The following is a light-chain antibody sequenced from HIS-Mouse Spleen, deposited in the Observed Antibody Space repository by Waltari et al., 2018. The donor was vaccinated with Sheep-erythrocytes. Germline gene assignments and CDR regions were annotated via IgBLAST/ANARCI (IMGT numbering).Light chain of an antibody. Sequence: QSVLTQPPSVSAAPGQKVTISCSGSSSNIGNNHVTWYQQLPGTAPKLLMYEYKKRPSGTPDLFLGSKSGTSATLGITGFETGDEADYYCGTWDSSLSAGRVFGGGTKLTVL. CDR2: EYK. CDR3: GTWDSSLSAGRV. CDR1: SSNIGNNH. V-gene: IGLV1-51*02. J-gene: IGLJ3*02.